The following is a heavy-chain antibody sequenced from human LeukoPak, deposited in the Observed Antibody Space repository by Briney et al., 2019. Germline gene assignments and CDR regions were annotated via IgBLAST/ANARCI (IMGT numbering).Heavy chain of an antibody. CDR1: GYTFTGYY. D-gene: IGHD6-13*01. CDR3: AKDSFTGYSSSWCPDY. V-gene: IGHV1-2*02. Sequence: ASMKVSCKASGYTFTGYYIHWVRQAPGQGLEWMGWINPNSGGTNYAQTFQGRVTMTRDTSISTVYTQLSRLRSDDTAVYYCAKDSFTGYSSSWCPDYWGQGTLVTVSS. J-gene: IGHJ4*02. CDR2: INPNSGGT.